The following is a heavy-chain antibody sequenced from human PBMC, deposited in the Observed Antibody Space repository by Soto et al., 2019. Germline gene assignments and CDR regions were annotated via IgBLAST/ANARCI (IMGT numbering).Heavy chain of an antibody. CDR2: IKSKAGGGAI. Sequence: EVQLVESGGGLVKPGGSLRLSCAASGFTFSDAWMNWVRQAPGKGLEWVGRIKSKAGGGAIDYAAPVKGRLAISRDDSKDTLYLPINSLRTEDTAVYYCTTDGYFGGVVVACHFWGQGTMITVSS. D-gene: IGHD3-10*01. J-gene: IGHJ3*01. V-gene: IGHV3-15*07. CDR1: GFTFSDAW. CDR3: TTDGYFGGVVVACHF.